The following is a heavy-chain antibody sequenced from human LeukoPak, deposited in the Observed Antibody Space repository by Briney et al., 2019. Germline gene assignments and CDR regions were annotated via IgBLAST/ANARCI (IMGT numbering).Heavy chain of an antibody. CDR1: GFSFSSYW. V-gene: IGHV3-7*01. J-gene: IGHJ6*03. CDR3: ARRGGDIVVVPAAIVYYYYYMDV. D-gene: IGHD2-2*01. CDR2: IKQDGSEK. Sequence: GGSLRLSCAASGFSFSSYWMSWVRQAPGKGLGWVANIKQDGSEKYYVDSVKGRFTISRDNAKNSLYLQMNSLRAEDTAVYYCARRGGDIVVVPAAIVYYYYYMDVWGKGTTVTVSS.